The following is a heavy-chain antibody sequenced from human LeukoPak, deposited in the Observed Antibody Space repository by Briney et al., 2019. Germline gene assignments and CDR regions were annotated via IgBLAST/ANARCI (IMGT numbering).Heavy chain of an antibody. CDR2: IHYSGNT. J-gene: IGHJ4*02. CDR3: ARGLNGGVVVPAARGYYFDY. Sequence: SETLSLTCTVSGGFISSSSYYWGWIRQPPGKGLEWIASIHYSGNTYYNPSLKSRVTISVDTSKNQFSLKLSSVTAADTAVYYCARGLNGGVVVPAARGYYFDYWGQGTLVTVSS. CDR1: GGFISSSSYY. D-gene: IGHD2-2*01. V-gene: IGHV4-39*07.